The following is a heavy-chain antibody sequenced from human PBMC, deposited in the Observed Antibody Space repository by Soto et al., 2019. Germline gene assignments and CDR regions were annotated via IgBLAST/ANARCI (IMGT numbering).Heavy chain of an antibody. V-gene: IGHV1-69*02. Sequence: QVQLVQSGAEVKKPGSSVKVSCKASGGTFSSYTISWVRQAPGQGLEWMGRIIPILGIANYAQKFQGRVTITAEKSTRTAYMELSCLRSEDTAVYYCAGARGSYARGYGMDVWGQGTTVTVSS. J-gene: IGHJ6*02. D-gene: IGHD3-16*01. CDR3: AGARGSYARGYGMDV. CDR2: IIPILGIA. CDR1: GGTFSSYT.